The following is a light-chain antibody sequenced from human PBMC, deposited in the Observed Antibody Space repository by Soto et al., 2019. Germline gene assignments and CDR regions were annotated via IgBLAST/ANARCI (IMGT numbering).Light chain of an antibody. J-gene: IGKJ2*01. Sequence: DIVMTQSPDSLAVSLGERATINCKSSQSVLYSSNNKNYLAWYQQKPGQPPKLLIYWASTRESGVPDRLSGSGSGTDFTLTIISLQAEEVAVYYCQQYYSNPYTFGQGTTLEIK. CDR3: QQYYSNPYT. CDR1: QSVLYSSNNKNY. CDR2: WAS. V-gene: IGKV4-1*01.